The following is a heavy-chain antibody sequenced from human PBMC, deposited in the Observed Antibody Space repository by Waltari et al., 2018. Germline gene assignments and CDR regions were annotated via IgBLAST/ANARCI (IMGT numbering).Heavy chain of an antibody. J-gene: IGHJ4*02. Sequence: QVQLVQSGAEVRMPGSSVKVSCKTSGGTFSNHAISWVRQAPGQGLEWMGGSVPVLERVHYAQKLQGRVTITADKSTSTTYMELSSLRSEDTAVYYCTRPRTYYYDESGFYQDESLDFGGQGTLVTVSS. CDR3: TRPRTYYYDESGFYQDESLDF. D-gene: IGHD3-22*01. CDR1: GGTFSNHA. CDR2: SVPVLERV. V-gene: IGHV1-69*04.